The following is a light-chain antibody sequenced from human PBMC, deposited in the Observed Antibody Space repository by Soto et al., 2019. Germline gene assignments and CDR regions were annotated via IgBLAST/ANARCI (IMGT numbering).Light chain of an antibody. Sequence: EIVLTQSPGTLSLSPGDRATLSCRASQSVSNNYLAWYQQKPGQAPRLLIYGASSRATDIPDRFSGSGSGTDFTLTIGRLEPEDFAVYFCQQYGDSRTFGQGTKVDIK. J-gene: IGKJ1*01. V-gene: IGKV3-20*01. CDR1: QSVSNNY. CDR2: GAS. CDR3: QQYGDSRT.